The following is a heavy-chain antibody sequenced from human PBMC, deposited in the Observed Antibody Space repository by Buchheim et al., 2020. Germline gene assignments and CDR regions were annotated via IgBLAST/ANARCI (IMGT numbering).Heavy chain of an antibody. Sequence: QVQLQESGPGLVKPSQTLSLTCTVSGGSISSGSYYWSWIRQPAGKGLEWIGRIYTSGSTNYNPSLKSRVTISVDTSKNQFSLKLNSVTAADTAVYYCARDLAYYYDSSGYYYYYYGMDVWGQGTT. J-gene: IGHJ6*02. V-gene: IGHV4-61*02. CDR2: IYTSGST. CDR1: GGSISSGSYY. D-gene: IGHD3-22*01. CDR3: ARDLAYYYDSSGYYYYYYGMDV.